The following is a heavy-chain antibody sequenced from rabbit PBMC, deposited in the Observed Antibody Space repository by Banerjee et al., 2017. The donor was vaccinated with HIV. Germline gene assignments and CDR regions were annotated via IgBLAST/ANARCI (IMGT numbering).Heavy chain of an antibody. Sequence: QLKETGGGLVQPGGSLTLSCKASGFDFSSYWMSWVRQAPGRGLEWIGIIVAGKGNTYYASWVNGRFTISSDNAQNTLYLQLNSLTAADTATYFCARGYTYDYGGYPYADLWGPGTLVTVS. CDR3: ARGYTYDYGGYPYADL. CDR1: GFDFSSYW. CDR2: IVAGKGNT. D-gene: IGHD6-1*01. J-gene: IGHJ4*01. V-gene: IGHV1S7*01.